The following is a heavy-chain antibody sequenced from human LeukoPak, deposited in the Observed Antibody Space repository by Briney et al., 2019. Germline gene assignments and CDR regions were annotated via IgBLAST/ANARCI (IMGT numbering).Heavy chain of an antibody. D-gene: IGHD3-22*01. CDR2: INPNSGGT. Sequence: ASVKVSCKASGSTFTGYYMHWVRQAPGPGLEWMGWINPNSGGTSYAQKFQGRVTMTRDTSISTAYMELSRLRSDDTAVYYCARASRYYYDSSGPPTHYYYYGMDVWGQGTTVTVSS. CDR3: ARASRYYYDSSGPPTHYYYYGMDV. V-gene: IGHV1-2*02. J-gene: IGHJ6*02. CDR1: GSTFTGYY.